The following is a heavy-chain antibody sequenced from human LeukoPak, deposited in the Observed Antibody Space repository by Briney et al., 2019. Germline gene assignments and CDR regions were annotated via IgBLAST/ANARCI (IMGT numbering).Heavy chain of an antibody. CDR2: IYYSGSS. CDR3: ARDPSGYFNY. V-gene: IGHV4-61*01. J-gene: IGHJ4*02. Sequence: KASETLSLTCSVSGGSVSSGNYYWSWIRQPPGKGLEWIGYIYYSGSSNYNPSLKSRVTISVDTSKNQFSLKLSSVTAADTAVYCCARDPSGYFNYWGQGTLATVSS. D-gene: IGHD3-22*01. CDR1: GGSVSSGNYY.